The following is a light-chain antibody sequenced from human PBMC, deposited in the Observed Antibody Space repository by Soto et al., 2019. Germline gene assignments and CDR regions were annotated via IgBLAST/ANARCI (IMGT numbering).Light chain of an antibody. V-gene: IGLV2-14*01. J-gene: IGLJ3*02. CDR1: SSDVGGYNY. CDR3: SSSTSSSTPWV. Sequence: QSALAQPASVSGSPGQSITISCTGTSSDVGGYNYVSWYQQHPGKAPKLMIYDVSNRPSGVSNRFSGSKSGNTASLTISGLQAEDEADYYCSSSTSSSTPWVFGGGTKLTVL. CDR2: DVS.